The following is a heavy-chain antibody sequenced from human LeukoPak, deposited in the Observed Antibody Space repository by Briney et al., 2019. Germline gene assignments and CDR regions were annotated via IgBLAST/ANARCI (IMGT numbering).Heavy chain of an antibody. D-gene: IGHD4-17*01. J-gene: IGHJ4*02. CDR2: VNPNSGNT. CDR3: ARGFGAHDYDIDY. Sequence: ASVKVSCKASGYTFTSYDINWVRQATGQGLEWMGWVNPNSGNTGYAQKFQGRVTMTRDTSIGTAYMELSSLRPEDTAIYYCARGFGAHDYDIDYWGQGTLVTVSS. CDR1: GYTFTSYD. V-gene: IGHV1-8*01.